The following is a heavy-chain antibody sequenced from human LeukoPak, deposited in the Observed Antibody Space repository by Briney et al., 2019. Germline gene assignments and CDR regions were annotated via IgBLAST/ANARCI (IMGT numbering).Heavy chain of an antibody. CDR1: GFTFSTFW. J-gene: IGHJ5*02. CDR3: ARGASSSP. Sequence: GGSLRLSCEASGFTFSTFWMTWVRKVPGKGLEGGANIKQDGSERNYVDSVKGRLTISRDNAKNSLYLQMNSLRAEDTAVYYCARGASSSPWGQGTLVTVSS. CDR2: IKQDGSER. V-gene: IGHV3-7*03. D-gene: IGHD6-13*01.